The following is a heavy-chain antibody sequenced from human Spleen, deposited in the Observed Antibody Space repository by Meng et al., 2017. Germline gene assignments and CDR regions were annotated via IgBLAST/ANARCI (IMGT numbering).Heavy chain of an antibody. V-gene: IGHV1-69*13. J-gene: IGHJ4*02. CDR3: ARWARDGYNSGFDY. Sequence: QGQLLQSGAEGKKPGASVKVSCKASGGTFSTYAITWVRQAPGQGLEWMGGFIAMFGTANYAQKFQGRVTITADESTRTAYMELRSLRSEDTAVYYCARWARDGYNSGFDYWGQGTLVTVSS. D-gene: IGHD5-24*01. CDR1: GGTFSTYA. CDR2: FIAMFGTA.